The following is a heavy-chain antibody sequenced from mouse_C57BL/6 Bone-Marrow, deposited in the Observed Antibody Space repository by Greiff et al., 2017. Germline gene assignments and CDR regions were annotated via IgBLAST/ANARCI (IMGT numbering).Heavy chain of an antibody. D-gene: IGHD1-1*01. CDR3: ARDCDGSSALYFDV. J-gene: IGHJ1*03. V-gene: IGHV5-12*01. CDR1: GFTFSDYY. CDR2: ISNGGGST. Sequence: EVQRVESGGGLVQPGGSLKLSCAASGFTFSDYYMYWVRQTPEKRLEWVAYISNGGGSTYYPDTVKGRFTISRDNAKNTLYLQMSRLKSEDTAMYYCARDCDGSSALYFDVWGTGTTVTVSS.